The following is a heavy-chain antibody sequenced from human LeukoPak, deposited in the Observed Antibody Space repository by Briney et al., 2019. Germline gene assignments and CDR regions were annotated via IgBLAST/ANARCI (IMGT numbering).Heavy chain of an antibody. D-gene: IGHD5-18*01. CDR3: AAGNVDTAFFFDY. CDR1: GSTLTKLS. Sequence: ASVKVPCKVSGSTLTKLSMHWVRQAPGQGLQWMGGFDPDDGETIYAPKFKGRVTLTEDTSTVTAYMELRSLRSEDTALYYCAAGNVDTAFFFDYWGQGTLVTVSS. J-gene: IGHJ4*02. V-gene: IGHV1-24*01. CDR2: FDPDDGET.